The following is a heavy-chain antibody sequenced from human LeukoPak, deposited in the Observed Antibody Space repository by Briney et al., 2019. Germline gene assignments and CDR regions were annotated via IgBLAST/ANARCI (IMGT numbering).Heavy chain of an antibody. V-gene: IGHV3-30-3*01. Sequence: PGRSLRLSCAASGFTFSSYAMHWVRQAPGKGLEWVAVISYDGSNKYYTDSVKGRFTISGDNSKNTLYLQMNSLRAEDTAVYYCARDFSALVGATPIYYYYGMDVWGQGTTVTVSS. D-gene: IGHD1-26*01. CDR1: GFTFSSYA. CDR2: ISYDGSNK. CDR3: ARDFSALVGATPIYYYYGMDV. J-gene: IGHJ6*02.